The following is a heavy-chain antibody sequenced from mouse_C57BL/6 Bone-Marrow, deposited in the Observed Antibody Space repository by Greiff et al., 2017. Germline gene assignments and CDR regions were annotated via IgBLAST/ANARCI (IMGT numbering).Heavy chain of an antibody. CDR1: GYTFTSYW. CDR2: IHPNSGST. CDR3: ARSEYGSPYWYFDV. J-gene: IGHJ1*03. Sequence: QVQLQQPGAELVKPGASVKLSCKASGYTFTSYWMHWVKQRPGQGLEWIGMIHPNSGSTNYNEKFKSKATLTVDKSSSTAYMQLSSLTSEDSAVYYCARSEYGSPYWYFDVWGTGTTVTVSS. D-gene: IGHD1-1*01. V-gene: IGHV1-64*01.